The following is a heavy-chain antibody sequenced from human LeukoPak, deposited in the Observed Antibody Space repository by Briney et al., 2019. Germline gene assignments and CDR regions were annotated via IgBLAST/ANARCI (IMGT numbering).Heavy chain of an antibody. CDR3: AKDPRRYSRTGGYFDY. J-gene: IGHJ4*02. CDR1: GFTFSDYA. D-gene: IGHD6-13*01. CDR2: TTGSSGDT. V-gene: IGHV3-23*01. Sequence: GGTLRLSCAASGFTFSDYALSWVRQTPGKGLEWVAATTGSSGDTYHADSVKGRFAISRDNSKNTLYLQMNSLRAEDTAVYYCAKDPRRYSRTGGYFDYWGQGTLVTVSS.